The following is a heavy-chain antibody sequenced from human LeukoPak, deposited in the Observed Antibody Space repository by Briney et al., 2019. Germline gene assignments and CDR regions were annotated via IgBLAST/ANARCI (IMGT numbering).Heavy chain of an antibody. V-gene: IGHV3-30*04. Sequence: GGSLRLSCAASTFSLSRYAMHWVRQAPGRGLEWVGVISYDGSDKFYADSVKGRFTISRDNSKNTLYVQMNSLRAEDTAVYYCARVEGDHNFDYWGQGTLVTVSS. D-gene: IGHD2-21*02. CDR3: ARVEGDHNFDY. CDR1: TFSLSRYA. J-gene: IGHJ4*02. CDR2: ISYDGSDK.